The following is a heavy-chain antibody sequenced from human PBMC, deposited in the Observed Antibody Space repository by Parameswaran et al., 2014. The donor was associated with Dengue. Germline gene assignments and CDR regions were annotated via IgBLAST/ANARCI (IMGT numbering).Heavy chain of an antibody. D-gene: IGHD5-18*01. CDR2: IVVGSGNT. Sequence: WVRQAPGQRLEWIGWIVVGSGNTNYAQKFQERVTITRDMSTSTAYMELSSLRSEDTAVYYCAAILRLESGYSKNRHPPGYGMDVWGQGTTVTVSS. J-gene: IGHJ6*02. CDR3: AAILRLESGYSKNRHPPGYGMDV. V-gene: IGHV1-58*01.